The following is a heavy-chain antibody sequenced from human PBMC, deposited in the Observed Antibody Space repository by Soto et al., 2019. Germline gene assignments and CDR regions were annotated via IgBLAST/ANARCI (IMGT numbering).Heavy chain of an antibody. D-gene: IGHD3-16*01. Sequence: PGESLKISCMGSGYKVSTWHNFTSYWISWVRLMPGKGLEWMGRIDPSDSYTNYSPSFQGHVTISADKSITTAYLQWSSLKASDTAMYYCARHDGVWGQGTTVTVSS. J-gene: IGHJ6*02. CDR2: IDPSDSYT. V-gene: IGHV5-10-1*01. CDR3: ARHDGV. CDR1: GYKVSTWHNFTSYW.